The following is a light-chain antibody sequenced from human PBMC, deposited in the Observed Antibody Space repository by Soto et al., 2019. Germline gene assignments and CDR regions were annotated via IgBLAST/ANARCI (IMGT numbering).Light chain of an antibody. V-gene: IGKV1-39*01. CDR3: QQTLSVPRT. CDR1: QNIRTY. Sequence: DIQMTQSPRFLSASVGDRVTITCRASQNIRTYLTWYQQKPGKDPTVLIYAASTLQRGVPSRFSGSTTGTDFTLTITGLQTEDSATYYCQQTLSVPRTFGLGTKVEIK. J-gene: IGKJ1*01. CDR2: AAS.